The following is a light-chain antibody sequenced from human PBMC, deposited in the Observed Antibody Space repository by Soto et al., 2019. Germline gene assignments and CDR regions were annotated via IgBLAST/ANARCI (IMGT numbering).Light chain of an antibody. CDR3: QVWDTTTDHWM. CDR1: NIGSKN. J-gene: IGLJ3*02. V-gene: IGLV3-21*02. CDR2: DDS. Sequence: SYVVTQPPSVSVAPGQTARITCGGNNIGSKNLYWYQQKPGQAPVLVVYDDSDRPSGIPERLSGSNSGNTATLTISRVEAGDEADYYCQVWDTTTDHWMFGGETKLTVL.